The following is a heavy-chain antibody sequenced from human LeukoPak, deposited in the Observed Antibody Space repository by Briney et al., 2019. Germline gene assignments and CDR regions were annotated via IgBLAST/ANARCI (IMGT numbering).Heavy chain of an antibody. V-gene: IGHV3-30-3*01. J-gene: IGHJ6*02. CDR1: GFTFSSYA. CDR2: ISYDGSNK. D-gene: IGHD6-13*01. Sequence: GGSLRLSCAASGFTFSSYAMHWVRQAPGKGLEWVAVISYDGSNKYYADSVKGRFTISRDNSKNTLYLQMNSLRAEDTAVYYCAKDLAAAGLYYYYGMDVWGQGTTVTVSS. CDR3: AKDLAAAGLYYYYGMDV.